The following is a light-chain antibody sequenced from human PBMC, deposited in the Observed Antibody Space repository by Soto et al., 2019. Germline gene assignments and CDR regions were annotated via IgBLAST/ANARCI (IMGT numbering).Light chain of an antibody. V-gene: IGKV3-20*01. CDR1: QSVSSSY. Sequence: EIVLTQSPGTLSLSPGERATLSCRASQSVSSSYLAWYQQKPGQAPRLLIYGASSRATGIPDRFSGSGSGTDFTLTISRLEPEDCAVYYCQQYGSSPPRLIFGGGTKVEIK. CDR3: QQYGSSPPRLI. CDR2: GAS. J-gene: IGKJ4*01.